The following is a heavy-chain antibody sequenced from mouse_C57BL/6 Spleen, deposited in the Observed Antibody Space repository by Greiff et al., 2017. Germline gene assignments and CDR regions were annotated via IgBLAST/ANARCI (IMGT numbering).Heavy chain of an antibody. CDR3: ARYPYYYGTDYYAMDY. CDR1: GYTFTDYY. J-gene: IGHJ4*01. V-gene: IGHV1-76*01. D-gene: IGHD1-1*01. CDR2: IYPGSGNT. Sequence: QVQLQQSGAELVRPGASVKLSCKASGYTFTDYYINWVKQRPGQGLEWIARIYPGSGNTYYNEKFKGKATLTAEKSSSTAYMQLSSLTSEDSAVYFCARYPYYYGTDYYAMDYWGQGTSVTVSS.